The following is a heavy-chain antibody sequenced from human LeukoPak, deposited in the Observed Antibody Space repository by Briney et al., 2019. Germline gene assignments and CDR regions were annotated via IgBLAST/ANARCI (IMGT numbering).Heavy chain of an antibody. Sequence: GGSLRLSCTASGLSFSGQWMNWVRQSPGQGLEWVANIKYDGSEKYYVDSVKGRFTISREDAKNSLSLQMDSVRPEDTAVYYCARSYGSGSYYYGYWGQGTLVTVSS. CDR3: ARSYGSGSYYYGY. CDR1: GLSFSGQW. V-gene: IGHV3-7*01. CDR2: IKYDGSEK. J-gene: IGHJ4*02. D-gene: IGHD3-10*01.